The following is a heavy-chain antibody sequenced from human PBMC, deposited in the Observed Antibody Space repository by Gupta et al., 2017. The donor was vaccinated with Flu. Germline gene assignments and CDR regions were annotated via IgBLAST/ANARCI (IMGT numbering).Heavy chain of an antibody. CDR1: GFTFSSSA. D-gene: IGHD1-26*01. V-gene: IGHV3-23*01. Sequence: EVQLLESGGGLVQPGGSLRLSCAASGFTFSSSAMSWVRQAPGKGLEWVSTMDVGGDNTGNKDSVKGRFSISRDNSKNTLYLQMNSLTAEDTAIYDCVRDVGPRGLGATLVDWGQGTLGTISS. CDR3: VRDVGPRGLGATLVD. J-gene: IGHJ4*02. CDR2: MDVGGDNT.